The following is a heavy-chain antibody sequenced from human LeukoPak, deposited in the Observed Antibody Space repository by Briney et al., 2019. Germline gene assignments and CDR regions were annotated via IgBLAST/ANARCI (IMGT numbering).Heavy chain of an antibody. CDR1: DDSIRSSAYY. V-gene: IGHV4-39*01. CDR3: ASGPYGSGSFLGAFDI. Sequence: PSETLSLTCAVSDDSIRSSAYYWGWIRQPPGKGLEWIGSIYYSGSTYYNPSLKSRVTISIDTSKNQFSLKLSSVTAADTAVYYCASGPYGSGSFLGAFDIWGQGTMVTVSS. CDR2: IYYSGST. D-gene: IGHD3-10*01. J-gene: IGHJ3*02.